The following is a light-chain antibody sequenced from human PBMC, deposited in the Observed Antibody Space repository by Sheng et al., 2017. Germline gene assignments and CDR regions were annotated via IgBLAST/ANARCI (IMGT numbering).Light chain of an antibody. CDR1: RSDVGLYDY. CDR3: GSYGGSNNFT. V-gene: IGLV2-8*01. CDR2: DVN. Sequence: QSALTQPPSASGSPGQSVTISCTGTRSDVGLYDYVSWYQQHPGKAPKXLIYDVNKRPSGVPDRFSGSKSGTTASLTVSGLQAEDEADYYCGSYGGSNNFTFGGGTKLTVL. J-gene: IGLJ2*01.